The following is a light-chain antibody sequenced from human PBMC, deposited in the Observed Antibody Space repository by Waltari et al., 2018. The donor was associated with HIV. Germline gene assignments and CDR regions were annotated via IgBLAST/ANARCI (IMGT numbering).Light chain of an antibody. J-gene: IGLJ2*01. CDR3: YCAGDKNV. V-gene: IGLV3-27*01. CDR2: KDT. Sequence: SFDLTQPSSVSVSPGQTARIPCPGTVVAKNFVRWFQQKPGRPPTLVIYKDTERPSERPERFSGSSAGTTATLTITGGEGEDEADYYGYCAGDKNVFGGGTKLTVL. CDR1: VVAKNF.